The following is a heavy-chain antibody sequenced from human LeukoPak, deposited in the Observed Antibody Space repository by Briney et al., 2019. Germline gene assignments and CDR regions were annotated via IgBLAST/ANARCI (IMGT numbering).Heavy chain of an antibody. CDR3: ARRHRSSWEDDAFDI. D-gene: IGHD6-13*01. J-gene: IGHJ3*02. Sequence: GESLKISCKGSGYSFTSYWIGWVRQMPGKGLEWMGIIYPGDSDTRYSPSFQGQVTISADKSISTAYLQWSSLKASDTAMYYCARRHRSSWEDDAFDIWGQGTMVTVSS. CDR1: GYSFTSYW. V-gene: IGHV5-51*01. CDR2: IYPGDSDT.